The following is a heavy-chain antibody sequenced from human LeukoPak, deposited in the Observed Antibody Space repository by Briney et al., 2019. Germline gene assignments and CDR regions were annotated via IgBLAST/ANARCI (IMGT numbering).Heavy chain of an antibody. Sequence: PGGSLRLSCAASGFTFSSYAMSWVRQPPGKGLEWIGEINHSGSTNYNPSLKSRVTISVDTSKNQFSLKLSSVTAADTAVYYCARGRKYSSSWYRGYNWFDPWGQGTLVTVSS. CDR3: ARGRKYSSSWYRGYNWFDP. J-gene: IGHJ5*02. CDR1: GFTFSSYA. V-gene: IGHV4-34*01. D-gene: IGHD6-13*01. CDR2: INHSGST.